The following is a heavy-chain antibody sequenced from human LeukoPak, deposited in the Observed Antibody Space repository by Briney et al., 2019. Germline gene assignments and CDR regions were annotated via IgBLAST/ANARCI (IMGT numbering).Heavy chain of an antibody. Sequence: ASLKLSCTASGYTLTSYGISWVRQASGPGLEWMGWISAYNGNTNDAQKLQGRVTMTTDTSTNTAYMELSSLRSDDTAVYYCARERPYEDVWGSDYWGQGTLVTVSP. D-gene: IGHD3-16*01. CDR2: ISAYNGNT. J-gene: IGHJ4*02. CDR3: ARERPYEDVWGSDY. CDR1: GYTLTSYG. V-gene: IGHV1-18*01.